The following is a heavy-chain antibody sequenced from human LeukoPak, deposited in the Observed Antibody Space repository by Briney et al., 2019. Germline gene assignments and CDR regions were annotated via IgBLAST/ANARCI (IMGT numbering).Heavy chain of an antibody. D-gene: IGHD6-19*01. CDR3: ARARSSGWYYNYYYMDV. Sequence: GASVKVSCKASGYTFTSYGISWVRQAPGQGLEWMGWISAYNGNTNYAQKFQGRVTITADESTSTAYMELSSLRSEDTAVYYCARARSSGWYYNYYYMDVWGKGTTVTISS. CDR2: ISAYNGNT. V-gene: IGHV1-18*01. J-gene: IGHJ6*03. CDR1: GYTFTSYG.